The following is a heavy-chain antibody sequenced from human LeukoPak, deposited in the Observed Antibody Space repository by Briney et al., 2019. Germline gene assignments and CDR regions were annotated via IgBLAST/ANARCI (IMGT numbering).Heavy chain of an antibody. CDR2: INPNSGGT. V-gene: IGHV1-2*02. Sequence: GASVKVSCKASGYTFTGYYMHWVRQAPGQGLEWMGWINPNSGGTNYAQKFQGRVTMTRDTSISTAYMELSRLRSDDTAVYYCARVSDIQLWLLPLHYYMDVWGKGTTVTVSS. CDR3: ARVSDIQLWLLPLHYYMDV. J-gene: IGHJ6*03. CDR1: GYTFTGYY. D-gene: IGHD5-18*01.